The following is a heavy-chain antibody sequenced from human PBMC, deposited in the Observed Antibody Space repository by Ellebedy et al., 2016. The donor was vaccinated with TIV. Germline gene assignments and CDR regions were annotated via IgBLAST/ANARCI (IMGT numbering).Heavy chain of an antibody. CDR1: GDSIRSYY. V-gene: IGHV4-59*01. J-gene: IGHJ4*02. CDR3: ARREGYYGSGSYYAN. CDR2: IYYSGST. Sequence: MPSETLSLTCTASGDSIRSYYWSWIRQPPGKGLEWIGYIYYSGSTNYNPSLKSRVTISIDTSKNQFSLKLSSVTAADTAVYYCARREGYYGSGSYYANWGQGTLVTVSS. D-gene: IGHD3-10*01.